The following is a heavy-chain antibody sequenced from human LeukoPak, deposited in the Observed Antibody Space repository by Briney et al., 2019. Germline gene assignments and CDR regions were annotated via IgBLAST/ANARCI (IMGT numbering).Heavy chain of an antibody. CDR1: GYTFTSYG. CDR2: INTNTGNP. CDR3: AREHGIATAGDYYFYMDV. Sequence: ASVKVSCKASGYTFTSYGISWVRQAPGQGLEWMGWINTNTGNPTYAQGFTGQFVFSLDTSVSTAYLQISSLKAEDSAVYYCAREHGIATAGDYYFYMDVWGKGTTVTVSS. V-gene: IGHV7-4-1*02. J-gene: IGHJ6*03. D-gene: IGHD6-13*01.